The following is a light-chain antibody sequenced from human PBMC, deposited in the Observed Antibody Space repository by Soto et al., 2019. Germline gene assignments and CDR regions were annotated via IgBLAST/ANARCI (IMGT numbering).Light chain of an antibody. Sequence: EIVLTQSPGTLSLSPGERATLSCRASLSVSSNYVAWYQQKPGQAPRLLIYSASIRATGIPARFSGSGSGTDFSLTISSLQSEDFAVYYCQQYNSWPRTFGQGTKVDIK. J-gene: IGKJ1*01. CDR3: QQYNSWPRT. CDR2: SAS. V-gene: IGKV3-15*01. CDR1: LSVSSN.